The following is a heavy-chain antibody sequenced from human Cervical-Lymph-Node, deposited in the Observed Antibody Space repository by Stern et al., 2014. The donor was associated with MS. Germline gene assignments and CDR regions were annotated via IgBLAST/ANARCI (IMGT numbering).Heavy chain of an antibody. Sequence: VQLLESGGGLVQPGGSLRLSCAASGFTFGSYAMSWVRQAPGKGLEWVSTISGSGTTTYYADSVKGRFTISRDKPKNTLYLQMNSLRAEDTAIYYCAKDSRLRWPGLYDSWGQGTLVTVSS. CDR3: AKDSRLRWPGLYDS. CDR1: GFTFGSYA. D-gene: IGHD4-23*01. V-gene: IGHV3-23*01. CDR2: ISGSGTTT. J-gene: IGHJ4*02.